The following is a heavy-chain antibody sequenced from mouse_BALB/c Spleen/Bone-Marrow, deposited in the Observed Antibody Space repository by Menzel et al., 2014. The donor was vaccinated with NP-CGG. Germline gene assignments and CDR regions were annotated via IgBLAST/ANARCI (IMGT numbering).Heavy chain of an antibody. CDR1: AFNIKDTY. Sequence: VQLQQPGAELVKPGASVKLSCTASAFNIKDTYMHWVKQRPEQGLEWIGRIDPANYNTKYDPKFQGKATITADTSSNTAYLQLSSLTSEDTAVYYCARNSMAYWGQGTLVTVSA. CDR2: IDPANYNT. V-gene: IGHV14-3*02. CDR3: ARNSMAY. J-gene: IGHJ3*01.